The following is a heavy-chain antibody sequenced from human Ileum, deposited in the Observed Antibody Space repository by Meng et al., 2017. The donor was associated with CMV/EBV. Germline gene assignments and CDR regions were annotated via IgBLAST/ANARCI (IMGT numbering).Heavy chain of an antibody. D-gene: IGHD3-22*01. CDR1: GDSISNYF. J-gene: IGHJ4*02. CDR2: ISPSGNI. Sequence: QASGPGRVRPSGTLSLTCTVSGDSISNYFWSWIRQPAGKKLEWIGRISPSGNINYIPSLKGRVTMSLDTSNNQIFLNLTSVTAADTALYYCARGESRGYYYFDYWGQGILVTVSS. CDR3: ARGESRGYYYFDY. V-gene: IGHV4-4*07.